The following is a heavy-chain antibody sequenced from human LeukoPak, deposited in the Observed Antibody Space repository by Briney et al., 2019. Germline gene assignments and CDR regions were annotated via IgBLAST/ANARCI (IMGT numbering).Heavy chain of an antibody. CDR3: AKGVATHYFDY. CDR1: GFTFSSYG. Sequence: GGSLRLSCAASGFTFSSYGMHWVRQAPGKGLEWVAFIRYDGSNKYYADSGKGRFTISKDNSKNTLYQQMKSLRAEDTAVYYCAKGVATHYFDYWGQGTLVTVSS. D-gene: IGHD1-26*01. CDR2: IRYDGSNK. J-gene: IGHJ4*02. V-gene: IGHV3-30*02.